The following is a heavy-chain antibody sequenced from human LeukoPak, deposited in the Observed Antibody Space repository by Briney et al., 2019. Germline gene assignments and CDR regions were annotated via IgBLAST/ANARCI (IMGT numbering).Heavy chain of an antibody. J-gene: IGHJ4*02. D-gene: IGHD3-22*01. Sequence: GESLKISCKGSGYSFTSYWIGWVRQLPGKGLEWMGIIYPGDSDTRYSPSFQGQVTISADKSISTAYLQWSSLKASDTAMYYCARPRYYYDSSGYSMYYFDYWGQGTLVTVSS. CDR2: IYPGDSDT. CDR1: GYSFTSYW. CDR3: ARPRYYYDSSGYSMYYFDY. V-gene: IGHV5-51*01.